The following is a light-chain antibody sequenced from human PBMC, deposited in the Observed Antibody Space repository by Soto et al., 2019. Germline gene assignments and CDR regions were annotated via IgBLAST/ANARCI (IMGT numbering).Light chain of an antibody. CDR3: QQYKNWPPLT. CDR1: QSVSYN. V-gene: IGKV3-15*01. Sequence: EIVMTQSPATLSVSPGETATLSCRASQSVSYNLAWYQQKPGQGPRLLIYGAFTRATGIPARFSGSGSGTEFTRTISSLPSEDFAVYYCQQYKNWPPLTFGGGTKVEIK. CDR2: GAF. J-gene: IGKJ4*01.